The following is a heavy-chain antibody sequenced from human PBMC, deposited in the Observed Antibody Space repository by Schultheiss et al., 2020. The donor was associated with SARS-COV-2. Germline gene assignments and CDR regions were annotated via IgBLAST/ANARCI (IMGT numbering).Heavy chain of an antibody. CDR1: GGSISSSSYY. CDR2: IYYSGST. V-gene: IGHV4-61*01. J-gene: IGHJ4*02. CDR3: ARFRRYSSSSYYFDY. Sequence: SETLSLTCTVSGGSISSSSYYWSWIRQPPGKGLEWIGYIYYSGSTNYNPSLKSRVTISVDTSKNQFSLKLSSVTAADTAVYYCARFRRYSSSSYYFDYWGQGTLVTVSS. D-gene: IGHD6-6*01.